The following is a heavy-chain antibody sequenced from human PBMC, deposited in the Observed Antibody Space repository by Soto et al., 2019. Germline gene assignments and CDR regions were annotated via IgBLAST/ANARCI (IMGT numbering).Heavy chain of an antibody. CDR2: IWYDGSNK. CDR3: ARDLGVGELLQMGFDY. V-gene: IGHV3-33*01. Sequence: QVQLVESGGGVVQPGRSLRLSCAASGFTFSSYGMHWVRQAPGKGLEWVAVIWYDGSNKYYADSVKGRFTISRDNSKNTLYLQMNSLRAEDTAVYYCARDLGVGELLQMGFDYWGQGTLVTVSS. J-gene: IGHJ4*02. D-gene: IGHD3-10*01. CDR1: GFTFSSYG.